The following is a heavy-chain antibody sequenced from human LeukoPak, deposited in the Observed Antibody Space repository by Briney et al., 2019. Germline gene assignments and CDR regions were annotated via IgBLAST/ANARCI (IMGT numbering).Heavy chain of an antibody. D-gene: IGHD1-26*01. J-gene: IGHJ1*01. Sequence: PSETLSLTCTVSGGSLSPYYWTWIRQPPRKGLEWIGYIYHTGTTRYNPSLNSRVTISVETSKNQFSLRLNSVTAADTAIYYCARLDSGDHGNIPHWGQGTLVTVSS. CDR3: ARLDSGDHGNIPH. V-gene: IGHV4-59*08. CDR1: GGSLSPYY. CDR2: IYHTGTT.